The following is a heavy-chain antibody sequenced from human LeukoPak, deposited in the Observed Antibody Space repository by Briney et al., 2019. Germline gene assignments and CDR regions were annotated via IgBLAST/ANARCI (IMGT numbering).Heavy chain of an antibody. CDR3: ARFTSGWYYFDH. J-gene: IGHJ4*02. D-gene: IGHD6-19*01. Sequence: GGSLRRSCAASGFSFSNYEMNWVRQAPGKGLEWVSYISSSSGVTIYYADSVKGRFTISRDNAKNSLYLQMNSLRAEDTAVYYCARFTSGWYYFDHWGQGTLVTVSS. V-gene: IGHV3-48*03. CDR2: ISSSSGVTI. CDR1: GFSFSNYE.